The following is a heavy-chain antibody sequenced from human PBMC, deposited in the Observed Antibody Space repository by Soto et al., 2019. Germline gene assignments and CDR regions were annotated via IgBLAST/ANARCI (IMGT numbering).Heavy chain of an antibody. CDR2: IYYSGST. CDR3: ARQTGYSSYFDY. Sequence: SETLSLTCTVSGGSISSYYWSWIRQPPGKGLEWIGYIYYSGSTNYNPSLKSRVTISVDTSKNQFSLKLSSVTAADTAVYYCARQTGYSSYFDYWGQGTPVTVSS. CDR1: GGSISSYY. J-gene: IGHJ4*02. D-gene: IGHD2-15*01. V-gene: IGHV4-59*01.